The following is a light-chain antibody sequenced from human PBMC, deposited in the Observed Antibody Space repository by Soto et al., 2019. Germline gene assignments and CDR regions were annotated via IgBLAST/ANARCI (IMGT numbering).Light chain of an antibody. CDR3: QKRVNGPT. Sequence: EIVLTQSPATLSLSPGERATLSCRASQSVSNYLSWYQQKPGQAPRLLIFDVSKRATGIPARFSGSGSGTDFTLTISSLEPEDFAVYYCQKRVNGPTFGGGTKVEIK. V-gene: IGKV3-11*01. CDR2: DVS. J-gene: IGKJ4*01. CDR1: QSVSNY.